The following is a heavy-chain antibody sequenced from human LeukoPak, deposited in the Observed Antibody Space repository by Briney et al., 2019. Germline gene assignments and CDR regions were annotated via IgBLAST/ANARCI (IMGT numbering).Heavy chain of an antibody. D-gene: IGHD6-13*01. Sequence: GSLRLSCAASGFTVSSNYMTWVRQAPGKGLEWVSVIYSGGSTYYADSVKGRFTISRDNSKNTLYLQMNSLRAEDTAVYYCARDGGQSGYSSSWSLDHWGQGTLVTVSS. J-gene: IGHJ4*02. CDR1: GFTVSSNY. CDR2: IYSGGST. V-gene: IGHV3-53*01. CDR3: ARDGGQSGYSSSWSLDH.